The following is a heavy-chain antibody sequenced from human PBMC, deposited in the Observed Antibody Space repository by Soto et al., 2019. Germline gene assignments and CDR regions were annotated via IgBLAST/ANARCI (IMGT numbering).Heavy chain of an antibody. J-gene: IGHJ4*02. Sequence: QVQLVESGGGVVQPGRSLRLSCAASGFTFSSYAMHWVRQAPGKGLEWVAVISYDGSNKYYADSVKGRFTISRDNSKNTLYRQMNSLRGEDTAVSYCARDLEQWLAKESYWGQGTLVTVS. D-gene: IGHD6-19*01. CDR2: ISYDGSNK. CDR1: GFTFSSYA. V-gene: IGHV3-30-3*01. CDR3: ARDLEQWLAKESY.